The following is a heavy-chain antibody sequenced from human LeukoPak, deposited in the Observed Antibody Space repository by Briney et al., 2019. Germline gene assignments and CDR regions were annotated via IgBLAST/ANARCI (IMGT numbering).Heavy chain of an antibody. CDR2: ISGSGGST. V-gene: IGHV3-23*01. CDR1: GFTFSNYA. J-gene: IGHJ4*02. CDR3: AKVKGYCTGGSCSPLFDY. D-gene: IGHD2-15*01. Sequence: GGSLRLSCAASGFTFSNYAMSWVRQAPGKGLEWVSAISGSGGSTYYADSVKGRFTISRDNSKNTLYLQMNSLRAEGTAVYYCAKVKGYCTGGSCSPLFDYWGQGTLVTVSS.